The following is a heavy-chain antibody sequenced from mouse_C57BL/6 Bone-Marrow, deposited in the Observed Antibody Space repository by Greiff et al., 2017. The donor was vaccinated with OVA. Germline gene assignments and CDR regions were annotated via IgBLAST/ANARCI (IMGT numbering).Heavy chain of an antibody. J-gene: IGHJ1*03. CDR1: GYAFSSSW. D-gene: IGHD1-1*01. V-gene: IGHV1-82*01. Sequence: QVQLQQSGPELVKPGASVKISCKASGYAFSSSWMNWVKQRPGKGLEWIGRIYPGDGDTNYNGKFKGKATLTADKSSSTAYMQLSSLTSEDSAVYFCARTPYGSSYWYLDVWGTGTTVTVSS. CDR3: ARTPYGSSYWYLDV. CDR2: IYPGDGDT.